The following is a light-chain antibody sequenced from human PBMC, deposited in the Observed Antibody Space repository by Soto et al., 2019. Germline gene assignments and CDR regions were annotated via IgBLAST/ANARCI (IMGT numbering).Light chain of an antibody. J-gene: IGKJ5*01. Sequence: EIVLTQSPVTLSLSPGERATLSCRASQSVSSYLAWYQQKPGQAPRLLIYDASNRATGIPDRFSGSGSGTDFTLTFSRLEPEDFAVYFCQQYDNLPPAFGQGTRLEIK. V-gene: IGKV3-20*01. CDR1: QSVSSY. CDR2: DAS. CDR3: QQYDNLPPA.